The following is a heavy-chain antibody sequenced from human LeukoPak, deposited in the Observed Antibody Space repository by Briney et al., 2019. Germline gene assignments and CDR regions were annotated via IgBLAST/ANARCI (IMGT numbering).Heavy chain of an antibody. J-gene: IGHJ5*02. V-gene: IGHV1-24*01. CDR3: AYIYGDYGSNWFDP. Sequence: ASVKVSCKVSGYTLTELSMHWVRQAPGKGLEWMGGFDPEDGETIYAQKFQGRVTMTEDTSTDTAYMELSSLRSEDTAVYYCAYIYGDYGSNWFDPWGQGTLVTVSS. D-gene: IGHD4-17*01. CDR1: GYTLTELS. CDR2: FDPEDGET.